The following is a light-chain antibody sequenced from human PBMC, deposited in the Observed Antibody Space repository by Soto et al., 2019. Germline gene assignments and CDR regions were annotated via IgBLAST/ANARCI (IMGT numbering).Light chain of an antibody. J-gene: IGKJ1*01. V-gene: IGKV1-5*01. Sequence: DIQMPQSPSTLPASVAQRGTITCRASQNIRSRLAWFQQKPGKAPKLLIYDASSLESGVPQRFSGSGSGTEFTLTISSLQTDDFSTYYCQQYHSYWTFGQGTKV. CDR2: DAS. CDR1: QNIRSR. CDR3: QQYHSYWT.